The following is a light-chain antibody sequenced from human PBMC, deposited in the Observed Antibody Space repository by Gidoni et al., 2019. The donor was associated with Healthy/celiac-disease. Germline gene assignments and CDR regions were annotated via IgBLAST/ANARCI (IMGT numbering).Light chain of an antibody. Sequence: DIQMTQSPSSLSASVGDRVTITCRASQSISIYLNWYQQKPGKAPKLLIYAASSLQSGVPSRFSGSGSGTEFTLTISSLQPEDFATYYGQQSYSTPGTFGQXTKVEIK. J-gene: IGKJ1*01. CDR2: AAS. CDR3: QQSYSTPGT. V-gene: IGKV1-39*01. CDR1: QSISIY.